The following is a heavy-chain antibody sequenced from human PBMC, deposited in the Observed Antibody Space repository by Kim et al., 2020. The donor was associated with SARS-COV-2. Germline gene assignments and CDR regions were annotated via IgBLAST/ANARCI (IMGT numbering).Heavy chain of an antibody. V-gene: IGHV4-31*02. Sequence: YTPSLKERVTISIDPYKNQFSLKLSTVTAPDTAVYYCARAREEPEYYFDYWGQGTLVTVSS. CDR3: ARAREEPEYYFDY. J-gene: IGHJ4*02. D-gene: IGHD1-26*01.